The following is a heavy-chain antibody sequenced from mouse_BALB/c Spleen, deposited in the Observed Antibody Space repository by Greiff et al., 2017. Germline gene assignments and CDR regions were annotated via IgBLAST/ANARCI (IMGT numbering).Heavy chain of an antibody. D-gene: IGHD3-1*01. CDR1: GYAFSSSW. CDR2: IYPGDGDT. CDR3: ARGQLGLSWFAY. V-gene: IGHV1-82*01. J-gene: IGHJ3*01. Sequence: QVQLKESGPELVKPGASVKISCKASGYAFSSSWMNWVKQRPGQGLEWIGRIYPGDGDTNYNGKFKGKATLTADKSSSTAYMQLSSLTSVDSAVYFCARGQLGLSWFAYWGQGTLVTVSA.